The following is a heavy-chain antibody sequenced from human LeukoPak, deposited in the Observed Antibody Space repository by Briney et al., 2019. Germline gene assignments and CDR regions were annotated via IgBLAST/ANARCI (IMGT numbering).Heavy chain of an antibody. D-gene: IGHD3-10*01. J-gene: IGHJ4*02. Sequence: GGSLRLSCAASGFPFDTYTFNWVRQAPGRGLEWVAYITVSTTTIYYADSVRGRFTISRDNAKNSLYLQMNSLRDEDTAVYYCARGSAMVRGVLLDYWGQGTLVTVSS. CDR1: GFPFDTYT. CDR2: ITVSTTTI. CDR3: ARGSAMVRGVLLDY. V-gene: IGHV3-48*02.